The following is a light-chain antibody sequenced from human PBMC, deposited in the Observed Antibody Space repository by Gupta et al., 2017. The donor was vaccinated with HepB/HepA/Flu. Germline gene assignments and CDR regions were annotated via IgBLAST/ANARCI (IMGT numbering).Light chain of an antibody. CDR1: KLGDKY. J-gene: IGLJ2*01. V-gene: IGLV3-1*01. CDR3: QAWDSSTFVV. Sequence: SYELTLPTSVSVSPGQTASISCSGDKLGDKYACWYQQKPGQSPVLVIYQDSKRPSGIPERFSGSNSGNTATLTISGTQAMDEADYYCQAWDSSTFVVFGGGTKLTVL. CDR2: QDS.